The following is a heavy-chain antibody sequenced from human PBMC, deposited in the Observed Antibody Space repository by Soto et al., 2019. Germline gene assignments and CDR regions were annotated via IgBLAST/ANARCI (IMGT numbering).Heavy chain of an antibody. Sequence: SETLSLTCSVSGGSISSSSYFWGWIRQPPGKGREWIGSIYYSGSTYYNPTLKSRVTVSVDTPKNQFSLKLSSVTAADTAVYYCARHPSDFWFDPWGQGTLVT. CDR1: GGSISSSSYF. J-gene: IGHJ5*02. V-gene: IGHV4-39*01. D-gene: IGHD2-21*02. CDR3: ARHPSDFWFDP. CDR2: IYYSGST.